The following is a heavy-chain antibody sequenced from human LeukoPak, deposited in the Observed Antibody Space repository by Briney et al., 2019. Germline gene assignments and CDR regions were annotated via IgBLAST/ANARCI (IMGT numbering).Heavy chain of an antibody. Sequence: PGGSLRLSCAASGFTFSSYAMSWVRQAPGKGLEWVSYISSSGSTIYYADSVKGRFTISRDNAKNSLYLQMNSLRAEDTAVYYCARDKAGYSGYVGWFDPWGQGTLVTVSS. CDR1: GFTFSSYA. V-gene: IGHV3-48*04. D-gene: IGHD5-12*01. J-gene: IGHJ5*02. CDR3: ARDKAGYSGYVGWFDP. CDR2: ISSSGSTI.